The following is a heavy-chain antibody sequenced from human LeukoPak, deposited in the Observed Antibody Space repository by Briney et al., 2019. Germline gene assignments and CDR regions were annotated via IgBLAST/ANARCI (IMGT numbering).Heavy chain of an antibody. CDR1: GGSFSGYY. Sequence: SETLSLTCAVYGGSFSGYYWSWIRQPPGKGLEWIGEINHSGSTNYNPSLKSRVTISVDTSKNQFSLKLSSVTAAGAAVYYCAEVAGISTPDAFDIWGQGTMVTVSS. D-gene: IGHD6-19*01. CDR3: AEVAGISTPDAFDI. J-gene: IGHJ3*02. CDR2: INHSGST. V-gene: IGHV4-34*01.